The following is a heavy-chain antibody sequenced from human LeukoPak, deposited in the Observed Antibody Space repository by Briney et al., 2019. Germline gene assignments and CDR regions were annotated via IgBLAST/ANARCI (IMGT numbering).Heavy chain of an antibody. D-gene: IGHD4-17*01. J-gene: IGHJ5*02. Sequence: SQTLSLTCTVSGGSISSSSYYWGWIRQPPGKGLEWIGSIYYSGRTYYNPSLKSRVTISVDTSKNQFSLKLNSVTAADTAVYYCAREPVPTVTGNWFDPWGQGTLVTVSS. CDR1: GGSISSSSYY. CDR2: IYYSGRT. CDR3: AREPVPTVTGNWFDP. V-gene: IGHV4-39*07.